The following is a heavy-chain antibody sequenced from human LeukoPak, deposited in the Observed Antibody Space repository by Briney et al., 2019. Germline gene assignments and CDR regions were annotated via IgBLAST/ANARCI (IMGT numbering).Heavy chain of an antibody. CDR1: GYTFTSCG. D-gene: IGHD6-19*01. CDR3: ARDERQWLVPDAFDI. CDR2: ISAYNGNT. J-gene: IGHJ3*02. Sequence: ASVKVSCKASGYTFTSCGISWVRQAPGQGLEWMGWISAYNGNTNYAQKLQGRVTMTTDTSTSTAYMELRSLRSDDTAVYYCARDERQWLVPDAFDIWGQGTMVTVSS. V-gene: IGHV1-18*04.